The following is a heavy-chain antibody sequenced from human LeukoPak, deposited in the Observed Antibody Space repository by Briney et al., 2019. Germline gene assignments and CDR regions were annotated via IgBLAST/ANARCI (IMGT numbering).Heavy chain of an antibody. J-gene: IGHJ3*02. D-gene: IGHD5-18*01. V-gene: IGHV3-30*18. CDR1: GFTFSSYG. CDR2: ISYDGSNK. Sequence: GRSLRLSCAASGFTFSSYGTHWVRQAPGKGLEWVAVISYDGSNKYYADSVKGRFTISRDNSKNTLYLQMNSLRAEDTAVYYCAKDRGGYSYVGDAFDIWGQGTMVTVSS. CDR3: AKDRGGYSYVGDAFDI.